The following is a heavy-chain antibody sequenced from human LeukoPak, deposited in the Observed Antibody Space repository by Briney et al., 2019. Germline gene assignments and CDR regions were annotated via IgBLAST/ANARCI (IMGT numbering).Heavy chain of an antibody. V-gene: IGHV3-20*04. CDR3: ASLQTDPTIVNGF. CDR1: GFTFDDYG. Sequence: GGSLRLSCAASGFTFDDYGMSWVRQAPGKGLEWVSGINWNGGSTGYADSVKGRFTISRDNAKNSLYLQMNSLRAEDTAVYYCASLQTDPTIVNGFWGQGTLVTVSS. J-gene: IGHJ4*02. CDR2: INWNGGST. D-gene: IGHD5-24*01.